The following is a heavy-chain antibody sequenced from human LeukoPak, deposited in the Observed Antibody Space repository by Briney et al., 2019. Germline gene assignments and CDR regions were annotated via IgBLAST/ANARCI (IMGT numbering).Heavy chain of an antibody. CDR2: IYYSGST. J-gene: IGHJ4*02. D-gene: IGHD1-26*01. CDR3: AREEALGSGSFDY. V-gene: IGHV4-59*01. Sequence: PSETLSLTCTVSGGSISTYYWSWIRQPPGKGLEWLGYIYYSGSTNYNPSLKSRVTISVDTSKNQFSLKLGSVTAADTAVYYCAREEALGSGSFDYWGQGTLVTVSS. CDR1: GGSISTYY.